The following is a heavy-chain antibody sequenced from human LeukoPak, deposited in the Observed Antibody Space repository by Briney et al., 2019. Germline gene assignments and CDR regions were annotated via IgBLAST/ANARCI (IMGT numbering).Heavy chain of an antibody. Sequence: GESLKISCKGSGYSFTTYWIGWVRQMPGRGLECMGIVYPDDSDTRYSPSFQGQVTISVDKSISTAYLQWSSLEASDSAIFYCARVSSAGSGMKSQVDAFDIWGQGTMVTVSS. D-gene: IGHD3-10*01. CDR2: VYPDDSDT. CDR1: GYSFTTYW. CDR3: ARVSSAGSGMKSQVDAFDI. V-gene: IGHV5-51*01. J-gene: IGHJ3*02.